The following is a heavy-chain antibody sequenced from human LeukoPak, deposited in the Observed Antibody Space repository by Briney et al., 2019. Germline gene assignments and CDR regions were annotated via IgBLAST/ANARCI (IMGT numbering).Heavy chain of an antibody. CDR2: IYYSGST. D-gene: IGHD1-26*01. J-gene: IGHJ3*02. CDR1: GGSISSGDYY. Sequence: SQTLSLTCTVSGGSISSGDYYWSWIRQPPGKGLEWIGYIYYSGSTYYNPSLRNRITISVDTSKNQFSLKLTSVTAADTAVYYCARAHSGNYYVNIWGQGTMVTVSS. V-gene: IGHV4-30-4*01. CDR3: ARAHSGNYYVNI.